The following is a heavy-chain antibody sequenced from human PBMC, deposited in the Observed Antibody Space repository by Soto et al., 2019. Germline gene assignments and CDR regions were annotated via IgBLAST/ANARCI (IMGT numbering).Heavy chain of an antibody. J-gene: IGHJ3*02. D-gene: IGHD2-2*01. V-gene: IGHV3-23*01. CDR2: ISGSGGST. Sequence: GRSLRLSCAASGLTLSSCAMSWVRQAPGKGLEWVSAISGSGGSTYYADSVKGRFTISRDNSKNTLYLQMNSLRAEDTAVYYCAKDRWNCSSTSCYVSNAFDICGQGTMVTLSS. CDR3: AKDRWNCSSTSCYVSNAFDI. CDR1: GLTLSSCA.